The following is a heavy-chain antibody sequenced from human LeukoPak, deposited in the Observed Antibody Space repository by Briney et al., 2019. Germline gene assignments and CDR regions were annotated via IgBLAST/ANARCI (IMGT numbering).Heavy chain of an antibody. CDR3: AKDLVRDCSGGSCYGIDY. J-gene: IGHJ4*02. V-gene: IGHV3-30*18. Sequence: GRSLRLSCAASGFTFSSYGMPWVRQAPGKGLGWVAVISYDGSNKYYADSVKGRFTISRDNSKNTLYLQMNSLRAEDTAVYYCAKDLVRDCSGGSCYGIDYWGQGTLVTVSS. D-gene: IGHD2-15*01. CDR1: GFTFSSYG. CDR2: ISYDGSNK.